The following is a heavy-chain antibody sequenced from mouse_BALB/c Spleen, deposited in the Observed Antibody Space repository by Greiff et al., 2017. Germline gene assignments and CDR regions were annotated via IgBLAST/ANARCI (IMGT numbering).Heavy chain of an antibody. CDR1: GYTFTSYV. J-gene: IGHJ2*01. Sequence: VQLQQSGPELVKPGASVKMSCKASGYTFTSYVMHWVKQKPGQGLEWIGYINPYNDGTKYNEKFKGKATLTSDKSSSTAYMELSSLTSEDSAVYYCARESSLLSRGSFFDYWGQGTTRTVSS. V-gene: IGHV1-14*01. CDR2: INPYNDGT. CDR3: ARESSLLSRGSFFDY. D-gene: IGHD2-1*01.